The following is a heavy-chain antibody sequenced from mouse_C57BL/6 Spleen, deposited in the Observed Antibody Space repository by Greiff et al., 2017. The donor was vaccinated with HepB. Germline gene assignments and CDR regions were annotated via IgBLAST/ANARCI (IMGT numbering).Heavy chain of an antibody. Sequence: VKLVESGAELVRPGASVTLSCKASGYTFTDYEMHWVKQTPVHGLEWIGAIDPETGGTAYNQKFKGKAILTADKSSSTAYMELRSLTSEDSAVYYCTREEDYWGQGTTLTVSS. CDR2: IDPETGGT. J-gene: IGHJ2*01. V-gene: IGHV1-15*01. CDR3: TREEDY. CDR1: GYTFTDYE.